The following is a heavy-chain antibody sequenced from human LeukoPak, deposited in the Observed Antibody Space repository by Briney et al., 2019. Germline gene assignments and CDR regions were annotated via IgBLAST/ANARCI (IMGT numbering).Heavy chain of an antibody. CDR3: AKDPPLYDFWSGYSIGPLY. D-gene: IGHD3-3*01. Sequence: PGRSLRLSCAASGFTFSSYGMHWVRQAPGKGLEWVAVISYDGSNKYYADSVKGRFTISRDNSKNTLYLQMNSLRAEDTAVYYCAKDPPLYDFWSGYSIGPLYWGQGTLVTVSS. CDR1: GFTFSSYG. V-gene: IGHV3-30*18. J-gene: IGHJ4*02. CDR2: ISYDGSNK.